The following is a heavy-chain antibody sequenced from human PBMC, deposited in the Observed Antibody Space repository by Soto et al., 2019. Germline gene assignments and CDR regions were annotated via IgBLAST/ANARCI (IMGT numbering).Heavy chain of an antibody. CDR2: IKQDGSEK. Sequence: GGSLSLSCAASGFTFSSYWMSWVRQAPGKGLEWVANIKQDGSEKYYVDSVKGRFTISRDNAKNSLYLQMNSLRAEDTAVYYCARENRYYYYYGMDVWGQGTTVTVSS. V-gene: IGHV3-7*01. CDR3: ARENRYYYYYGMDV. CDR1: GFTFSSYW. J-gene: IGHJ6*02.